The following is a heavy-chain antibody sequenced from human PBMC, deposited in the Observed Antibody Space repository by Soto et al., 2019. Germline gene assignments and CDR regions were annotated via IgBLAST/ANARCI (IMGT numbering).Heavy chain of an antibody. J-gene: IGHJ2*01. V-gene: IGHV2-5*02. CDR2: IYWDDDK. CDR1: GFSLSTSGVG. CDR3: AHTFGSFPWYFDL. D-gene: IGHD3-10*01. Sequence: QITLKESGPTLVKPTQNLTLTCTFSGFSLSTSGVGVGWIRQPPGQALEWLALIYWDDDKRYSPSLKSSLTITKDTSKNQVVLTMTYMDPVDTATYYCAHTFGSFPWYFDLWGRGTLVTVSA.